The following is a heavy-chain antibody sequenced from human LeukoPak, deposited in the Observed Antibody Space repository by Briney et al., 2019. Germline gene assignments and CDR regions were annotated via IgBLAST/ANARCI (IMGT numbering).Heavy chain of an antibody. CDR3: AKDEWELLGPFEY. V-gene: IGHV3-23*01. Sequence: QPGGSLRLSCAASGFTFPRSAMSSVRQAPGKGLEWVSTIVGHGVRTYYADSVRGRFTISRDNSRDTLYLQMNSLRAGDTGVYYCAKDEWELLGPFEYWGQGTLVTVSS. J-gene: IGHJ4*02. CDR2: IVGHGVRT. D-gene: IGHD1-26*01. CDR1: GFTFPRSA.